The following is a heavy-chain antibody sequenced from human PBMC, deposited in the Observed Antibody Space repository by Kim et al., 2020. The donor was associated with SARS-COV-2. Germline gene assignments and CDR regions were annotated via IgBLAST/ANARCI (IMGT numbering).Heavy chain of an antibody. V-gene: IGHV4-39*02. D-gene: IGHD1-1*01. J-gene: IGHJ6*02. Sequence: TPSLRSRVTISVDTSKKNFSLKMSTVTAADTAVYYCATTTRYYYFYGMDVWGQGTTVTVSS. CDR3: ATTTRYYYFYGMDV.